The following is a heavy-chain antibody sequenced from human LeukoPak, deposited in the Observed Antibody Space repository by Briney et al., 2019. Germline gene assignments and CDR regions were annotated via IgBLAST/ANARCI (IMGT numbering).Heavy chain of an antibody. CDR1: GGSISSGSYY. Sequence: SETLSLTCTVSGGSISSGSYYWSWIRQPPGKGLEWIGYIFDSGSTNYNPSLKSRVTISVDTSKNQFSLKLSSVTAADTAVYYCARAQHYDILTLDYWGQGTPVTVSS. CDR2: IFDSGST. J-gene: IGHJ4*02. V-gene: IGHV4-61*01. D-gene: IGHD3-9*01. CDR3: ARAQHYDILTLDY.